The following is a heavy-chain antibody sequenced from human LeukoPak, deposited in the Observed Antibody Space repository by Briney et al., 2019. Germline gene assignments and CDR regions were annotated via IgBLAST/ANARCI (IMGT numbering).Heavy chain of an antibody. CDR1: GGSINSYY. CDR2: IYYIGST. Sequence: SETLSLTCSVSGGSINSYYWSWIRQPPGKGLEWIGYIYYIGSTDYNPSLKSRVTISVDTSKNQFSLRLTSVTAADTAAYYCARGATPGYSSGQLDYWGQGTLVTVSS. V-gene: IGHV4-59*01. D-gene: IGHD5-18*01. CDR3: ARGATPGYSSGQLDY. J-gene: IGHJ4*02.